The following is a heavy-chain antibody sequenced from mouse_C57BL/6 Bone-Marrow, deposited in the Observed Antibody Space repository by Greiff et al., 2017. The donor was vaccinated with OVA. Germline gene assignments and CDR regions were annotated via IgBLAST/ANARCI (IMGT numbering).Heavy chain of an antibody. CDR1: GYAFSSSW. CDR2: IYPGDGDT. CDR3: ARWGWDDWFAY. J-gene: IGHJ3*01. V-gene: IGHV1-82*01. D-gene: IGHD4-1*01. Sequence: QVQLQQSGPELVKPGASVKISCKASGYAFSSSWMNWVKQRPGKGLEWIGRIYPGDGDTNYNGKFKGKATLTADKSSSTAYMQLSSLTSEDSAVYFCARWGWDDWFAYWGQGTLVTVSA.